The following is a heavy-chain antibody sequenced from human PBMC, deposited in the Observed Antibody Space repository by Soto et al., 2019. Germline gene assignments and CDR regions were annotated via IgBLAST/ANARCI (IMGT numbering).Heavy chain of an antibody. Sequence: GASVKVSCKASGYTFTSYGISWVRQAPGQGLEWMGWISAYNGNTNYAQRLQGRVTMTTDTSTSTAYMELRSLRSDDTAVYYCARCTTVTAENRFAPWGQGTLVTVSS. CDR3: ARCTTVTAENRFAP. D-gene: IGHD4-17*01. CDR2: ISAYNGNT. J-gene: IGHJ5*02. V-gene: IGHV1-18*01. CDR1: GYTFTSYG.